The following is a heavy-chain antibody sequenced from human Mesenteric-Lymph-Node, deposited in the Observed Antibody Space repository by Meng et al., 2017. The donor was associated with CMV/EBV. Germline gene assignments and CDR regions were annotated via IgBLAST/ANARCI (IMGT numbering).Heavy chain of an antibody. CDR3: ARDYYYGSGSYYNGAAFYYYYGMDV. V-gene: IGHV3-48*04. Sequence: GGSLRLSCAASGFTFSSYSMNWVRQAPGKGLEWVSYISSSSSTIYYADSVKGRFTISRDNAKNSLYLQMNSLRAEDTAVYYCARDYYYGSGSYYNGAAFYYYYGMDVWGQGTTVTVSS. J-gene: IGHJ6*02. D-gene: IGHD3-10*01. CDR2: ISSSSSTI. CDR1: GFTFSSYS.